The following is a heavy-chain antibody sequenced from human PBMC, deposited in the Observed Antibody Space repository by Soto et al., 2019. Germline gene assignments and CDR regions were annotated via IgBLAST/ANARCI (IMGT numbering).Heavy chain of an antibody. CDR3: ATKVRVTNDLDYGMDV. J-gene: IGHJ6*02. CDR1: GFSFNTSG. CDR2: IAFDGSQE. D-gene: IGHD1-1*01. Sequence: QVQLVESGGGVVQPGRALRLSCAASGFSFNTSGMHWVRQAPGKGLEWVAVIAFDGSQEFYGDSVRGRFTMSRDNSKNMLCLQMKSLTPEDTAVDYCATKVRVTNDLDYGMDVWGQVTTVTVSS. V-gene: IGHV3-30*03.